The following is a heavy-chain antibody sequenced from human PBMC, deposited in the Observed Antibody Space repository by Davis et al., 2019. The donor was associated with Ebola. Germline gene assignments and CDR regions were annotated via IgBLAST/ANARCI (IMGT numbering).Heavy chain of an antibody. J-gene: IGHJ6*04. CDR3: AGAGAGYNSNWARGLDIHV. Sequence: PGGSLRLSCAASGFTFDDFTMHWVRQAPGKGLEWVAFIRYDGNNYYYADSVKGRFTISRDNSKNTLYLQMNSLRAEDTTVYYCAGAGAGYNSNWARGLDIHVWGKGTTVTVSS. V-gene: IGHV3-30*02. CDR2: IRYDGNNY. D-gene: IGHD6-13*01. CDR1: GFTFDDFT.